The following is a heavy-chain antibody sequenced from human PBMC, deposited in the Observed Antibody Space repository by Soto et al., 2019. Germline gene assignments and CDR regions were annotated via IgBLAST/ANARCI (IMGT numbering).Heavy chain of an antibody. Sequence: SVKVSCKASGGTFSSYTISWVRQAPRQGLEWMGRIIPILGIANYAQKFQGRVTITADKSTSTAYMELSSLRSEDTAVYYCASLRITMVRGVIQEADPWGQGTLVTVSS. J-gene: IGHJ5*02. CDR2: IIPILGIA. CDR1: GGTFSSYT. V-gene: IGHV1-69*02. CDR3: ASLRITMVRGVIQEADP. D-gene: IGHD3-10*01.